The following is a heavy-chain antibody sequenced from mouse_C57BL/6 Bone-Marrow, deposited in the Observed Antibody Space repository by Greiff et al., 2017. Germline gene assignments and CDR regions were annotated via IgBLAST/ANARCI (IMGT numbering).Heavy chain of an antibody. J-gene: IGHJ4*01. CDR1: GFTFSDYG. D-gene: IGHD2-3*01. CDR3: ARASDDGYFYYYAMDY. CDR2: ISRGSSTI. Sequence: EVQRVESGGGLVKPGGSLKLSCAASGFTFSDYGMHWVRQAPEKGLEWVAYISRGSSTIYYADTVKGRFTISRDNAKNTLFLQMTSLRSEDTAMYYCARASDDGYFYYYAMDYWGQGTSVTVSS. V-gene: IGHV5-17*01.